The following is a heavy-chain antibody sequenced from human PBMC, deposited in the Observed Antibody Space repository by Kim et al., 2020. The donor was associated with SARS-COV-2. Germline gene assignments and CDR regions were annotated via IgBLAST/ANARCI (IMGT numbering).Heavy chain of an antibody. D-gene: IGHD3-22*01. V-gene: IGHV3-33*01. J-gene: IGHJ4*02. Sequence: GGSLRLSCAASGFTFSSYGMHWVRQAPGKGLEWVAVIWYDGSNKYYADSVKGRFTISRDNSKNTLYLQMNSLRAEDTAVYYCARGDDSDSSGYGYWGQGTLVTVA. CDR1: GFTFSSYG. CDR3: ARGDDSDSSGYGY. CDR2: IWYDGSNK.